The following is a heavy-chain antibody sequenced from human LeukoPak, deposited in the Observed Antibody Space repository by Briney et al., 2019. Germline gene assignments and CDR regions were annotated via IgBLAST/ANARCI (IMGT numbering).Heavy chain of an antibody. D-gene: IGHD3-10*01. Sequence: SETLSLTCAVYGGSFSGYYWSWIRQPPGKGLEWIGEINHSGSTNYNPPLKSRVTISVDTSKNQFSLKLSSVTAADTAVYYCARVRGVRGVSYYYYGMDVWGQGTTVTVSS. CDR3: ARVRGVRGVSYYYYGMDV. CDR1: GGSFSGYY. J-gene: IGHJ6*02. V-gene: IGHV4-34*01. CDR2: INHSGST.